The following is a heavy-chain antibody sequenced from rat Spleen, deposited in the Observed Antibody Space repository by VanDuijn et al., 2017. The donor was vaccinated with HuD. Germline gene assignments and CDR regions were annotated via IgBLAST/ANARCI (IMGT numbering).Heavy chain of an antibody. V-gene: IGHV5-25*01. CDR1: GFTFNNYY. Sequence: EVQLADSGGGLVQPGRSMKLSCAASGFTFNNYYMAWVRQAPAKGLEWVASISVGGGNTYYRDSVKGRFTISRNNAKSTLYLQMDSLRSEDTATYYCVRKYSGYNSYYFDYWGQGVMVTVSS. D-gene: IGHD1-9*01. CDR2: ISVGGGNT. CDR3: VRKYSGYNSYYFDY. J-gene: IGHJ2*01.